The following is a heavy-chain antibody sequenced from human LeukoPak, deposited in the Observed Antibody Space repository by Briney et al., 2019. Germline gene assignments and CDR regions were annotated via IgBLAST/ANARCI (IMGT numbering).Heavy chain of an antibody. CDR1: GGSISSYY. CDR3: AREYTLYRSGWFLDY. Sequence: SETLSLTCTVSGGSISSYYWSWIRQPPGKGLEWIGYIYYSGSTNYNPSLKSRATISMDTSKNQFSLKLSSVTAADTAMYYCAREYTLYRSGWFLDYWGQGTVVTVSS. J-gene: IGHJ4*02. D-gene: IGHD6-19*01. CDR2: IYYSGST. V-gene: IGHV4-59*12.